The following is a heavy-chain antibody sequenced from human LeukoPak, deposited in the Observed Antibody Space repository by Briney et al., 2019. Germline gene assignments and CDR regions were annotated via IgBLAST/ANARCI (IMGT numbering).Heavy chain of an antibody. CDR1: GFTFSSYA. J-gene: IGHJ4*02. CDR2: ISYDGSNK. CDR3: ARDRARDIQPMAKGVDY. V-gene: IGHV3-30-3*01. Sequence: PGGSLRLSCAASGFTFSSYAMHWVRQAPGKGLEWVAVISYDGSNKYYADSVKGRFTISRDNSKNTLYLQMNSLRSDDTAVYYCARDRARDIQPMAKGVDYWGQGTLVTVSS. D-gene: IGHD5-12*01.